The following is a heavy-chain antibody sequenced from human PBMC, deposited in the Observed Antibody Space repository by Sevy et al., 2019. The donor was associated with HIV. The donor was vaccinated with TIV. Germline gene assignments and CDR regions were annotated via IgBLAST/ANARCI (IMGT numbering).Heavy chain of an antibody. CDR2: ISGSGGRT. J-gene: IGHJ4*02. D-gene: IGHD1-7*01. CDR1: GFTFSSYV. CDR3: ERENYYFDY. V-gene: IGHV3-23*01. Sequence: GGSLRLSCAASGFTFSSYVMSWVRQAPGKGLEWVSGISGSGGRTYYADSVKGRFTISRDNSKNTLYLQMNSLRAEDTAVYYCERENYYFDYWGQGTLVTVSS.